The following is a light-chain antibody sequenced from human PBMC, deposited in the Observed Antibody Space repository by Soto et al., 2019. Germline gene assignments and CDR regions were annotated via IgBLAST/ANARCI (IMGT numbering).Light chain of an antibody. CDR3: SSYITSSNLV. CDR2: EVS. J-gene: IGLJ1*01. CDR1: SSDVGGYNY. Sequence: QSALTQPASVSGSPGQSITISCTGTSSDVGGYNYVSWYQQHPGKAPKLMIYEVSNRPSGVSNRFSGSKSGNTASPTISGLQAEDEADYYCSSYITSSNLVFGNETKLTVX. V-gene: IGLV2-14*01.